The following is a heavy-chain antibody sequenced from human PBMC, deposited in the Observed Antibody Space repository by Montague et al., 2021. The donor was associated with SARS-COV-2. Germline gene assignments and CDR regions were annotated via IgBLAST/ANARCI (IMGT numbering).Heavy chain of an antibody. Sequence: PALGKPAQTLTLTCTFSGFSLNTSGMCVSWIRQPPGKALEWLALIDWDEDQYYSTSLKTRLTISKDTSKNRVVLTMTNMDPIDTATYYCARSYGDYRDSYFDYWGQGTLVTVSS. CDR2: IDWDEDQ. CDR3: ARSYGDYRDSYFDY. CDR1: GFSLNTSGMC. D-gene: IGHD4-17*01. J-gene: IGHJ4*02. V-gene: IGHV2-70*01.